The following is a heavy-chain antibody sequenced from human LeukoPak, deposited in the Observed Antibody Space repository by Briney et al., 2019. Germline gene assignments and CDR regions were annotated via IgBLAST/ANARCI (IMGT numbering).Heavy chain of an antibody. V-gene: IGHV3-23*01. CDR1: GFTFSSYA. J-gene: IGHJ3*02. D-gene: IGHD6-19*01. CDR2: ISGSGGST. Sequence: GGSLRLSCAASGFTFSSYAMSWVRQAPGKGLEWVSAISGSGGSTNYADSVKGRFTISRDNSKNTLYLQMNSLRAEDTAVYYCAKDRTFSSGWYGTAFDIWGQGTMVTVSS. CDR3: AKDRTFSSGWYGTAFDI.